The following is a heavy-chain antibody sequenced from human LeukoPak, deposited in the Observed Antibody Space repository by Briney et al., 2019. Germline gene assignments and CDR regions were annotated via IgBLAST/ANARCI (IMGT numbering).Heavy chain of an antibody. CDR2: ISAYTGNT. D-gene: IGHD2-2*01. CDR1: GYTFTRYG. V-gene: IGHV1-18*01. Sequence: ASVKVSCKASGYTFTRYGISWVRQAPGQRLERRGWISAYTGNTNYAQKPEGRVTMNTDTSTSTAYRELRSLRSDDTAVYYCARGESMSSTSSAIRMDVWGQGTTVTVSS. J-gene: IGHJ6*02. CDR3: ARGESMSSTSSAIRMDV.